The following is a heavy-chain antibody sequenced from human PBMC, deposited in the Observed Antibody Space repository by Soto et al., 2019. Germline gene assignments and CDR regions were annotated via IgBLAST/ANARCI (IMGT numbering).Heavy chain of an antibody. V-gene: IGHV4-34*01. CDR1: GGSFSGYY. CDR2: INHSGST. CDR3: ARGASGSKPASGRAFDL. D-gene: IGHD1-26*01. Sequence: QVQLQQWGAGLLKPSETLSLTCAVYGGSFSGYYWSWIRQPPGKGLEWIGEINHSGSTNYNPSLKGRVTISVDTSKNQFSLKLSSVTAADTAVYYCARGASGSKPASGRAFDLWGRGTLVTVSS. J-gene: IGHJ2*01.